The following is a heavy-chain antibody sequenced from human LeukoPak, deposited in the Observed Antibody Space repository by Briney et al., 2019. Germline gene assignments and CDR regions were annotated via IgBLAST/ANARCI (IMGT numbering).Heavy chain of an antibody. CDR3: AGSSSWRLFDY. Sequence: SGGPLRLSCAASGFTVSSNYMSWVRQAPGKGLEWVSVIYRGGNTYYADSVKGRFTISRDNSRDTLYLQMSSLRAEDTAVYYCAGSSSWRLFDYWGQGTVVTVSS. D-gene: IGHD6-13*01. CDR2: IYRGGNT. J-gene: IGHJ4*02. CDR1: GFTVSSNY. V-gene: IGHV3-66*01.